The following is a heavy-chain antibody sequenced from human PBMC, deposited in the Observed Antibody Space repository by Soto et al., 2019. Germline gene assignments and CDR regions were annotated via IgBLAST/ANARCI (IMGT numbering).Heavy chain of an antibody. J-gene: IGHJ6*02. CDR1: GFTFSSYW. D-gene: IGHD6-13*01. V-gene: IGHV3-74*01. CDR2: INSNGSST. CDR3: ARVPALLYSSSWYRSASYYYYGMDV. Sequence: PGGSLRLSCAASGFTFSSYWMHWVRQAPGKGLVWVSRINSNGSSTSYADSVKGRFTISRDNAKNTLYLQMNSLRAEDTAVYYCARVPALLYSSSWYRSASYYYYGMDVWGQGTTVTVSS.